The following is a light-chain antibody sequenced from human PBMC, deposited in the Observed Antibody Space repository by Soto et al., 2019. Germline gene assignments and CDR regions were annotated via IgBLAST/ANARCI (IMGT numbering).Light chain of an antibody. J-gene: IGLJ1*01. CDR1: SSDIGADFD. V-gene: IGLV1-40*01. CDR3: QSYENSRTGFYV. Sequence: QSVLTQPPSVSGAPGQRVTISCSGSSSDIGADFDVHWYQHLPGTAPKLLIYGNTNRPSGVPGRFSGSKSGTSASLVISGLQAEDEDDYHCQSYENSRTGFYVFGTGTKVTV. CDR2: GNT.